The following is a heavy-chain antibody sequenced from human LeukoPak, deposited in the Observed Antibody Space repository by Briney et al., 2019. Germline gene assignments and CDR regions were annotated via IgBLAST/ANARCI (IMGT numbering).Heavy chain of an antibody. CDR2: FDPEDGET. CDR1: GDTRTELS. J-gene: IGHJ4*02. Sequence: ASVKVSCKVSGDTRTELSMHWVRQAPGKGLEWMGGFDPEDGETIYAQKFQGRVTMTEDTSTDTAYMELSSLRSEDTAVYYCATASTQVYAIPYFDYWGQGTLVTVPS. D-gene: IGHD2-8*01. CDR3: ATASTQVYAIPYFDY. V-gene: IGHV1-24*01.